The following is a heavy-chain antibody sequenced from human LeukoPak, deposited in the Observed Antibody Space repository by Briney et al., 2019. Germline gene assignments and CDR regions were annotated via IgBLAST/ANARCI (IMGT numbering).Heavy chain of an antibody. CDR1: GGSIGTYY. V-gene: IGHV4-34*01. J-gene: IGHJ4*02. CDR3: AREGGPYRPLDY. CDR2: VNLQGST. Sequence: SETLSLTCTVSGGSIGTYYWSWVRQPPGKGLEWIGEVNLQGSTNYNPSLMRRVAISVDTSANHVSLQLTSVTAADTAVYYCAREGGPYRPLDYSGQGTLVTVSS.